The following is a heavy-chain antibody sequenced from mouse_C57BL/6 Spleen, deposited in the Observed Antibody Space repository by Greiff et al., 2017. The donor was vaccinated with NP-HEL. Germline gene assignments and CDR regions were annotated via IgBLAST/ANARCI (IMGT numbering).Heavy chain of an antibody. D-gene: IGHD1-1*01. V-gene: IGHV2-6*01. J-gene: IGHJ4*01. CDR3: ASFSTVVNAMDY. CDR2: IWGVGST. CDR1: GFSLTSYG. Sequence: VKLMESGPGLVAPSQSLSITCTVSGFSLTSYGVDWVRQSPGKGLEWLGVIWGVGSTNYNSALKSRLSISKDNSKSQVFLKMNSLQTDDTAMYYCASFSTVVNAMDYWGQGTSVTVSS.